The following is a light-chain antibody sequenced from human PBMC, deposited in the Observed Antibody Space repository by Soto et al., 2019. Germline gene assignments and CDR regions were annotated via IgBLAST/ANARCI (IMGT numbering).Light chain of an antibody. CDR1: SSDVGGYNY. Sequence: QSALTQPASVSGSPGQSITISCTGTSSDVGGYNYVSWYPQHPGKAPKLMIYEVSNRPSGVSNRFSGSKSGNTASLTISGRQTEDEADYYCTAYTSSSTYVFGTGTKVTVL. CDR3: TAYTSSSTYV. CDR2: EVS. J-gene: IGLJ1*01. V-gene: IGLV2-14*01.